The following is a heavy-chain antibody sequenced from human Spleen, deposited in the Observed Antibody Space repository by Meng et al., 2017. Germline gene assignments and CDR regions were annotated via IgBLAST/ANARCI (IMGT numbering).Heavy chain of an antibody. J-gene: IGHJ4*02. CDR2: INHSGST. Sequence: QVQRQPGGAGLVKPSATLALTCVVSGGSFSDYYWSWIRQPPGKGLEWIGEINHSGSTNYNPSLESRATISVDTSQNNLSLKLSSVTAADSAVYYCARGPTTMAHDFDYWGQGTLVTVSS. CDR1: GGSFSDYY. CDR3: ARGPTTMAHDFDY. V-gene: IGHV4-34*01. D-gene: IGHD4-11*01.